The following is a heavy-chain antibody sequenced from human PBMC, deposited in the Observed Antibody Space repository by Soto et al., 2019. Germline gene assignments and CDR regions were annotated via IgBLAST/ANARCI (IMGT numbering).Heavy chain of an antibody. CDR3: AKDGTYSRSWYDY. Sequence: XGSLRLSCAAAGVTFSSYGMHWVRQAPGKGLEWVAVISYDGSNKYYADSVKGRFTISRDNSKNTLYLQMNSLRAEDTAVYYCAKDGTYSRSWYDYWGQGTLATVSS. V-gene: IGHV3-30*18. CDR2: ISYDGSNK. J-gene: IGHJ4*02. D-gene: IGHD6-13*01. CDR1: GVTFSSYG.